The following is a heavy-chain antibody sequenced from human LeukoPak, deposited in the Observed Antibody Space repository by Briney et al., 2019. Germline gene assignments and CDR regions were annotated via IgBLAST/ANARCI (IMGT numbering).Heavy chain of an antibody. CDR3: ARKYYDSSAYTPDAFDI. CDR1: GGTFSSYA. Sequence: SVKVSCKASGGTFSSYAISWVRQAPGQGLEWMGRIIPIFGIANYAQKFQGRVTITADKSTSTAYMELSSLRSEDTAVYYCARKYYDSSAYTPDAFDIWGQGTMVTVSS. CDR2: IIPIFGIA. J-gene: IGHJ3*02. D-gene: IGHD3-22*01. V-gene: IGHV1-69*04.